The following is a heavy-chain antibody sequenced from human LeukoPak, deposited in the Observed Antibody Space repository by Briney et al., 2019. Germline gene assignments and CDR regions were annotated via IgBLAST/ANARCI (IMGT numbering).Heavy chain of an antibody. CDR1: GYSISSGYY. V-gene: IGHV4-38-2*02. Sequence: SETLSLTCTVSGYSISSGYYWGWIRQPPGKGLEWIGSIYHSENTYYNPSLKSRVTISVDTSKNLFSLKLSSVTAAGTAVYYCARGTSYYDSFFDPWGQGTLVTVSS. D-gene: IGHD3-22*01. CDR2: IYHSENT. J-gene: IGHJ5*02. CDR3: ARGTSYYDSFFDP.